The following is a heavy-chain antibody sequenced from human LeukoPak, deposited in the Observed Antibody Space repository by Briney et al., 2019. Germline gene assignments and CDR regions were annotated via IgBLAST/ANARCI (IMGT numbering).Heavy chain of an antibody. CDR3: ARHQGGRDWQNWFDP. J-gene: IGHJ5*02. CDR2: IIPILGIA. D-gene: IGHD2-21*02. Sequence: SVKVSCKASGGTFSSYAIIWVRQAPGQGLEWMGRIIPILGIANYAQKFQGRVTITADKSTSTAYMELSSLRSEDTAVYYCARHQGGRDWQNWFDPWGQGTLVTVSS. V-gene: IGHV1-69*04. CDR1: GGTFSSYA.